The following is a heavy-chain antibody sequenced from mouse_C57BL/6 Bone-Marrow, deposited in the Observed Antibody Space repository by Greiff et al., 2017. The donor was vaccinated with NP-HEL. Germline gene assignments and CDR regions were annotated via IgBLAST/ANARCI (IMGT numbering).Heavy chain of an antibody. CDR3: AREGNWDEAWFAY. J-gene: IGHJ3*01. CDR2: IDPSDSYT. Sequence: VKLQQPGAELVMPGASVKLSCKASGYTFTSYWMHWVKQRPGQGLEWIGEIDPSDSYTNYNQKFKGKSTLTVDKSSSTAYMQLSSLTSEDSAVYYCAREGNWDEAWFAYWGQGTLVTVSA. D-gene: IGHD4-1*01. CDR1: GYTFTSYW. V-gene: IGHV1-69*01.